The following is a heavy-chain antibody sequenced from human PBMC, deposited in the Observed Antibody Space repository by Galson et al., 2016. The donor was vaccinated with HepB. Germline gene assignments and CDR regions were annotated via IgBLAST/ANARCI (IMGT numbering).Heavy chain of an antibody. D-gene: IGHD5-12*01. V-gene: IGHV4-61*01. CDR2: MSYSGSA. CDR3: ARLRPQNDFDY. Sequence: SETLSLTCIVSRGSVSSGRYYYSWIRQPPGKGLEWIGYMSYSGSANYNPALKSRLTISLDTSKNQFSLKLSSVTAADTAVYYCARLRPQNDFDYWCQGTLVTVSS. CDR1: RGSVSSGRYY. J-gene: IGHJ4*02.